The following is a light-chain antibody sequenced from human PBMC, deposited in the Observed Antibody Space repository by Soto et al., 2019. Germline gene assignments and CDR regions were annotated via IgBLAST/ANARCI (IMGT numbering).Light chain of an antibody. Sequence: EIGLTQSPATLSLFSVERASLSCWARESLSRSLAWYQQKSGQAPMLLIYDASNRATGIQARFSDSGSGTAFQLAISRIEHEDVAVYFCQEISKWRRTFGQGTKLAIK. V-gene: IGKV3-11*01. CDR2: DAS. J-gene: IGKJ2*01. CDR3: QEISKWRRT. CDR1: ESLSRS.